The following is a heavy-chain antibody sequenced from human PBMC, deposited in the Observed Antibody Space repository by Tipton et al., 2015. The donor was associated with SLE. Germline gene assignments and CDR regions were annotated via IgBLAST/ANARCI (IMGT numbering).Heavy chain of an antibody. J-gene: IGHJ6*02. CDR3: ARDPPSSYYYGMDV. CDR1: GGFINSGGNY. Sequence: TLSLTCTFSGGFINSGGNYWNWIRQPPGKGLEWIGYISYSGKTYYSPSLRSRVTISVDTSKNQFSLKLSSVTAADTAVYFCARDPPSSYYYGMDVWGRGATVTVSS. D-gene: IGHD3-10*01. V-gene: IGHV4-30-4*08. CDR2: ISYSGKT.